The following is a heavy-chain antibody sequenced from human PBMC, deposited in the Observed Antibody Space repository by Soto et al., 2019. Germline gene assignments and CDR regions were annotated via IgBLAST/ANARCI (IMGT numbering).Heavy chain of an antibody. Sequence: ASVKVSRKASGGTFSSYAISWVRQAPGQGLEWMGGIIPIFGTANYAQKFQGRVTITADESTSTAYMELSSLRSEDTAVYYCARAGRVGYCSGGSCSNWFDPWGQGTLVTVSS. D-gene: IGHD2-15*01. CDR1: GGTFSSYA. CDR2: IIPIFGTA. V-gene: IGHV1-69*13. J-gene: IGHJ5*02. CDR3: ARAGRVGYCSGGSCSNWFDP.